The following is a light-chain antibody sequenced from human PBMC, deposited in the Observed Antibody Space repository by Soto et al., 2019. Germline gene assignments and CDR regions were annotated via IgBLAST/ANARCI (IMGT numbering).Light chain of an antibody. J-gene: IGKJ1*01. CDR1: QSISSN. CDR2: DAS. CDR3: QQRSSWPIT. Sequence: EIVMTQSPATLSVSPGERATLSCRASQSISSNLAWYQQKPGQGPRLLIYDASNRATGVPARFSGSGSGTEFTLTISSLQPDDFAVYYCQQRSSWPITFGQGTRVDIK. V-gene: IGKV3D-15*01.